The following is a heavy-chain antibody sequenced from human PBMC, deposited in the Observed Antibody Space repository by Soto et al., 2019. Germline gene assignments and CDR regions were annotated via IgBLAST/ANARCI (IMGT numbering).Heavy chain of an antibody. CDR2: IIPIFGTA. CDR1: GDTFSSYA. D-gene: IGHD3-3*01. Sequence: SVKVSCKASGDTFSSYAISWVRQAPGQGLEWMGGIIPIFGTANYAQKFQGRVTLTADESTSTAYMELSSLRSEDTAVYYCARGDYDFGGGHYYWGQGTLVTVSS. V-gene: IGHV1-69*13. CDR3: ARGDYDFGGGHYY. J-gene: IGHJ4*02.